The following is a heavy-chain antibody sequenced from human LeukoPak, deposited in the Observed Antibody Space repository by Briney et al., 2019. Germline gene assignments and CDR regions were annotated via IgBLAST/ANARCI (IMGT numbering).Heavy chain of an antibody. CDR1: GGSFSGYY. CDR3: ARQRRVLRFLEWLPTGFDY. J-gene: IGHJ4*02. CDR2: INHNGST. Sequence: PSETLSLTCAVYGGSFSGYYWSWIRQPPGKGLEWIGEINHNGSTNYNPSLKSRVTISVDTSKNQFSLKLSSVTAADTAVYYCARQRRVLRFLEWLPTGFDYWGQGTLVTVSS. D-gene: IGHD3-3*01. V-gene: IGHV4-34*01.